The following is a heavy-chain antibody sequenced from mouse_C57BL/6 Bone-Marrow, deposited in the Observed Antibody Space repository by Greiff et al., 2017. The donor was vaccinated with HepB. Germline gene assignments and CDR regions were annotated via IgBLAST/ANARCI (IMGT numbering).Heavy chain of an antibody. CDR2: IDPSDSET. D-gene: IGHD2-4*01. Sequence: VQLQQPGAELVKPGASVKLSCKASGYTFTSYWMHWVKQRPIQGLEWIGNIDPSDSETHYNQKFKDKATLTVDKSSSTAYMQLSSLTSEDSAVYYCARGGIYYDYDARAMDYWGQGTSVTVSS. CDR1: GYTFTSYW. CDR3: ARGGIYYDYDARAMDY. V-gene: IGHV1-52*01. J-gene: IGHJ4*01.